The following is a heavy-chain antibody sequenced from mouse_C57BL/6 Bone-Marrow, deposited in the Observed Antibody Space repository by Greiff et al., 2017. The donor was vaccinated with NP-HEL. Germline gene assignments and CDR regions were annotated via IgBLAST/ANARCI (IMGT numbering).Heavy chain of an antibody. V-gene: IGHV1-80*01. CDR2: IYPGDGDT. CDR3: AREGVTGTPGDY. D-gene: IGHD2-12*01. J-gene: IGHJ2*01. Sequence: VKLMESGAELVKPGASVKISCKASGYAFSSYWMNWVKQRPGKGLEWIGQIYPGDGDTNYNGKFKGKATLTADKSSRTAYMKLSSLTSEDSAVYFCAREGVTGTPGDYWGQGTTLTVSS. CDR1: GYAFSSYW.